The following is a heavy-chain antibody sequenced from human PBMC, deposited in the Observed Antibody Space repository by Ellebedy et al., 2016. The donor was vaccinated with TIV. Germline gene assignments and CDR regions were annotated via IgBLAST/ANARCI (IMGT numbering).Heavy chain of an antibody. V-gene: IGHV3-23*01. Sequence: GGSLRLSCAASGFTFSSYSMNWVRQAPGKGLEWLSGISASGDSTYYADSVKGRFTVSRDNSKNTLYLQMNSLRAEDTAVYYCAKCIGGTVRGAYYYYGLDVWGQGTTVTVSS. J-gene: IGHJ6*02. D-gene: IGHD3-10*01. CDR1: GFTFSSYS. CDR2: ISASGDST. CDR3: AKCIGGTVRGAYYYYGLDV.